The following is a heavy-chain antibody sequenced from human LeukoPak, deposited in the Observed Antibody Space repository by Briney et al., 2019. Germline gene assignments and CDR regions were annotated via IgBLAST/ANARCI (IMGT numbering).Heavy chain of an antibody. V-gene: IGHV3-23*01. J-gene: IGHJ3*02. D-gene: IGHD2-2*01. Sequence: GGFLRLSCAASGFTFSSDAMTWVRQAPGKGLEWVSSISRSGGDTEYADSVKGRFTISRDNSKNTLYLQMNSLRAEDTAVYYCAKCSVTCYANAFYIWGRGTMVTVSS. CDR1: GFTFSSDA. CDR3: AKCSVTCYANAFYI. CDR2: ISRSGGDT.